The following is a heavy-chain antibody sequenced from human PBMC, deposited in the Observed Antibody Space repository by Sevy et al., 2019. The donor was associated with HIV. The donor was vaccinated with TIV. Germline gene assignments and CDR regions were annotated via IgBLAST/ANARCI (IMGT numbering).Heavy chain of an antibody. CDR3: ARALLFEDSAYRPVDY. D-gene: IGHD3-10*02. V-gene: IGHV3-7*04. CDR2: IKYDGRGK. Sequence: GGSLRLSCAASGFTFRSYWMTWVRQAPGKRPEWLSTIKYDGRGKKYVDSVQGRFTISRDNAKNSLYRQMNSLRAEDTAIYYCARALLFEDSAYRPVDYWGQGSLVTVSS. J-gene: IGHJ4*02. CDR1: GFTFRSYW.